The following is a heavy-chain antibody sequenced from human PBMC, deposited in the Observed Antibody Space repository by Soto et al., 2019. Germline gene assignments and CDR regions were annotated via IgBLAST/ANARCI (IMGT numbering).Heavy chain of an antibody. CDR1: GGTFSSYT. CDR3: ARDLPGYSSGWGPRWFGP. V-gene: IGHV1-69*08. Sequence: QVQLVQSGAEVKKPGSSVKVSCKASGGTFSSYTISWVRQAPGQGLEWMGRIIPILGIANYAQKFQGRVTITADKSTSTAYMELSSLRSEDTAVYYCARDLPGYSSGWGPRWFGPWGQGTLVTVSS. J-gene: IGHJ5*02. CDR2: IIPILGIA. D-gene: IGHD6-19*01.